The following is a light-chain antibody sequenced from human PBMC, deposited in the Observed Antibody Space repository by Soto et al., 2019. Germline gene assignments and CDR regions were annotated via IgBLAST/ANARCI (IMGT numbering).Light chain of an antibody. Sequence: EIVMTQSPATLSVSPGERVTLSCRTSQSISSNLAWYQQRSGQAPRLLIYGASTRATGIPARFSGSGSGTEFTLIISSLQSEDFAVYYCQQYKNWHPITFGQGTRLEIK. CDR1: QSISSN. CDR3: QQYKNWHPIT. CDR2: GAS. J-gene: IGKJ5*01. V-gene: IGKV3D-15*01.